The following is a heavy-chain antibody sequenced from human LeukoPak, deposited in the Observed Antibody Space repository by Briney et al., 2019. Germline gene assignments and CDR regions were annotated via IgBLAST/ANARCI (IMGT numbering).Heavy chain of an antibody. Sequence: TGESLRLSCVGSGFTFSDYYMSWIRQAPGKGLEGLAYISSSGSRIYYAESVKGRLTISRDNAENSVYLQMNSLTVEDTAVYYCARDYLGYYGPGYWGQGALVTVSS. CDR1: GFTFSDYY. J-gene: IGHJ4*02. CDR3: ARDYLGYYGPGY. D-gene: IGHD3-10*01. CDR2: ISSSGSRI. V-gene: IGHV3-11*01.